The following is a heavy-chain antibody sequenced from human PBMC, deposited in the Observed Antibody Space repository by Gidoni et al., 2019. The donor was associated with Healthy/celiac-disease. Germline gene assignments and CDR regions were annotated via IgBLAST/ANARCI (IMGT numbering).Heavy chain of an antibody. CDR3: VRLEQLLVRALDP. V-gene: IGHV3-64D*06. CDR2: ISSNGGST. D-gene: IGHD6-19*01. Sequence: EVQLVESGGGWVQPGGALRLSCSASGFTFSSYAMHWARQAPGKGLEYGSAISSNGGSTYYAASVKGRFTISRDNSKNTLYLQMSSLRAEDTAVYYCVRLEQLLVRALDPWGHGTLVTVSS. CDR1: GFTFSSYA. J-gene: IGHJ5*02.